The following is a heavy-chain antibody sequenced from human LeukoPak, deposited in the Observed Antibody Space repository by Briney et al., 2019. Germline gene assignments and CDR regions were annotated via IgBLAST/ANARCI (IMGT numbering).Heavy chain of an antibody. Sequence: PGGSLRLSCAASGLTVISNYMTWVRQAPGKGLEWVSVIYSGGSTYYADSVKGRFTISRDNPKNTLYLQMNSLRAEDTAVYYCARGADYFDYWGQGTLVTVSS. V-gene: IGHV3-66*02. CDR3: ARGADYFDY. CDR1: GLTVISNY. CDR2: IYSGGST. J-gene: IGHJ4*02.